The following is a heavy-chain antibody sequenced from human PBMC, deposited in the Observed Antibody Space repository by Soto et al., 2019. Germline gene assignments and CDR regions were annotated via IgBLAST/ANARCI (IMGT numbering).Heavy chain of an antibody. V-gene: IGHV4-34*01. D-gene: IGHD3-10*01. CDR3: ARLWFGELLGSDFDY. CDR1: VGSFSVYY. Sequence: PETLSLTCAIYVGSFSVYYWGWIRQPPGKGLDWIGKINHSGSTNYNPSLKTRVTISVDTSKNQFSLKLSSVTAADTAVYYCARLWFGELLGSDFDYWGQGTMVTVSS. J-gene: IGHJ4*02. CDR2: INHSGST.